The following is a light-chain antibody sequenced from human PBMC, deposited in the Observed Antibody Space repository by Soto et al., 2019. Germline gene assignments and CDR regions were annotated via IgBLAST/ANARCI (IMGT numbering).Light chain of an antibody. CDR1: SSDVGTYNH. CDR2: EAS. Sequence: QSVLTQPASVSGSPGQSITISCTGTSSDVGTYNHVSWYQQHPGKAPQLIIYEASNRPSGLSNRFSASKSGNTASLTISGLQAEDEADYYCCSFTTSSTLVFGTGTKVTVL. V-gene: IGLV2-14*01. CDR3: CSFTTSSTLV. J-gene: IGLJ1*01.